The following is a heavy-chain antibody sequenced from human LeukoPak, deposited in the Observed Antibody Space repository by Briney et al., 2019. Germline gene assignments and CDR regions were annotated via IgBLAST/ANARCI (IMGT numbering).Heavy chain of an antibody. D-gene: IGHD6-13*01. Sequence: ASVKVSCKASGYTFTSYGISWVRQAPGQGLEWMGWISAYNGNTNYAQKLQGRVTITTDTSTSTAYMELRSLRSDDTAVYYCARVPPVGQQLVTDYWGQGTLVTVSS. CDR3: ARVPPVGQQLVTDY. V-gene: IGHV1-18*04. CDR2: ISAYNGNT. J-gene: IGHJ4*02. CDR1: GYTFTSYG.